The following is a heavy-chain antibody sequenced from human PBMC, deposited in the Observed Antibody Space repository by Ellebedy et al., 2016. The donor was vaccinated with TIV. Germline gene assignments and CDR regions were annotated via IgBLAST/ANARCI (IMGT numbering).Heavy chain of an antibody. CDR1: GSRFPSYW. D-gene: IGHD6-19*01. J-gene: IGHJ6*03. V-gene: IGHV5-51*01. Sequence: GESLKISXEGSGSRFPSYWIAWVRQMPGKGLEWMGIIYPGDSDTRYSPSFQGQVTISADKSISTAYLQWSSLKASDSAMYYCARQPTFSSGGFYMDVWGKGTTVTVSS. CDR2: IYPGDSDT. CDR3: ARQPTFSSGGFYMDV.